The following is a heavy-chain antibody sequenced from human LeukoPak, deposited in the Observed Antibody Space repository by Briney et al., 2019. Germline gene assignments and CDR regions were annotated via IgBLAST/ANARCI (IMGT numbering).Heavy chain of an antibody. D-gene: IGHD2-15*01. Sequence: SETLSLTCAVYGGSFSGYYWSWIRQPPGKGLEWIGEINHSGSTYYNPSLKSRVTISVDTSKNQFSLKLSSVTAADTAVYYCARHRLDCSGGSCYSKSYYYGMDVWGQGTTVTVSS. V-gene: IGHV4-34*01. CDR2: INHSGST. J-gene: IGHJ6*02. CDR1: GGSFSGYY. CDR3: ARHRLDCSGGSCYSKSYYYGMDV.